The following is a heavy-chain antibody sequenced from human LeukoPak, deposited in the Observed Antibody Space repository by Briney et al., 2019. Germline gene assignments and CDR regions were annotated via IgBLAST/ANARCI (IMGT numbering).Heavy chain of an antibody. D-gene: IGHD3-22*01. CDR1: GVSISSYY. V-gene: IGHV4-4*07. Sequence: PSETLSLTCTVSGVSISSYYWSWLRQPAGKGLEWIGRIYTSGSTNYNPSLKSRVTMSVDTSKNQFSLKLSSVTAADTAVYYCARDQGYYDSSGFPPTGGFDPWGQGTLVTVSS. CDR3: ARDQGYYDSSGFPPTGGFDP. CDR2: IYTSGST. J-gene: IGHJ5*02.